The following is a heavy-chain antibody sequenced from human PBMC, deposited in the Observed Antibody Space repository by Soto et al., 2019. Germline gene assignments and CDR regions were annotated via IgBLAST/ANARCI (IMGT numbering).Heavy chain of an antibody. CDR1: GGSISSSNW. J-gene: IGHJ4*02. CDR2: IYHSGST. D-gene: IGHD6-19*01. CDR3: ARDSGGTTDY. V-gene: IGHV4-4*02. Sequence: QVQLQESGPGLVKPSGTLSLTCAVSGGSISSSNWWSWVRQPPGKGLEWIGEIYHSGSTNYNPSLKSRVTISVDKSNNQCGLKLGSVSAPDTAVYYCARDSGGTTDYWGQGTLVPVSS.